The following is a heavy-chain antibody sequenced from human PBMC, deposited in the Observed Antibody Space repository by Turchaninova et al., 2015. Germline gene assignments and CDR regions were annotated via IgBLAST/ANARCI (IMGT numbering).Heavy chain of an antibody. V-gene: IGHV3-30*18. CDR3: AKDFDTSAAGYFFDY. D-gene: IGHD6-13*01. Sequence: QVQLVGSGGGVVQPGGSLRLSCAACGFPFSTCGMHGVRQAPGKGLEWVAVISYVGNDKYYADSVKGRFTISRDNSKNTLYLQMNSLRAEDTAVYYCAKDFDTSAAGYFFDYWGQGTLVTVSS. CDR1: GFPFSTCG. J-gene: IGHJ4*02. CDR2: ISYVGNDK.